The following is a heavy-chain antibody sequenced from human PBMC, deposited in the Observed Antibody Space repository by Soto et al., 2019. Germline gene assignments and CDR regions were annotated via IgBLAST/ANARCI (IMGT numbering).Heavy chain of an antibody. D-gene: IGHD3-22*01. J-gene: IGHJ4*02. CDR2: IIPIFGTA. CDR3: ARDPTYYYDSSSYYPGYYFDY. Sequence: SVKVSCKASGGTSSSYAISWVRQAPGQGLEWMGGIIPIFGTANYAQKFQGRVTITADKSTSTAYMELSSLRSEDTAVYYCARDPTYYYDSSSYYPGYYFDYWGQGTLVTVSS. CDR1: GGTSSSYA. V-gene: IGHV1-69*06.